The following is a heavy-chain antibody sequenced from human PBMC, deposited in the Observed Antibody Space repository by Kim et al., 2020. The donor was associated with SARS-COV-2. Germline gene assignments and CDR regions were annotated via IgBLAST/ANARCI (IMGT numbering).Heavy chain of an antibody. CDR1: GYTLTELS. Sequence: ASVKVSCKVSGYTLTELSMHWVRQAPGKGLEWMGGFDPEDGETIYAQKFQGRVTMTEDTSTDTAYMELSSLRSEDTAGYYCATVLLADEKTYYYGMDVWGQGPTVTVSS. CDR3: ATVLLADEKTYYYGMDV. J-gene: IGHJ6*02. CDR2: FDPEDGET. D-gene: IGHD6-13*01. V-gene: IGHV1-24*01.